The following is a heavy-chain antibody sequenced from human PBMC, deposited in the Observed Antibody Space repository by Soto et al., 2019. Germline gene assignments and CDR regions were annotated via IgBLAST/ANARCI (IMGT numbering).Heavy chain of an antibody. J-gene: IGHJ3*02. Sequence: SSETLSLTCTVSGGSITSSYWSWIRRPPGKGLEWIAYIYDTGISGYTPSTSYNPSLKSRVTMSVDTSKNQFSLKLSSVTAADTAVYYCARVGATDAFDIWGQGTMVTVSS. V-gene: IGHV4-59*12. CDR2: IYDTGISGYTPST. CDR3: ARVGATDAFDI. D-gene: IGHD1-26*01. CDR1: GGSITSSY.